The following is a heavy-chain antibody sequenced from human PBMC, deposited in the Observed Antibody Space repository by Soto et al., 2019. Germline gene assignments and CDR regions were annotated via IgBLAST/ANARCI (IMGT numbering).Heavy chain of an antibody. Sequence: ASGKVSCKASGYTFTASYIHWVRQAPGQGLEWMGWTSPSSLATNYAQRFQGRVTMSRDRATSTVYMELSRLRSEDTAVYYCAREDAERATRFLDYWGQGTVVTVSS. J-gene: IGHJ4*02. CDR3: AREDAERATRFLDY. D-gene: IGHD2-21*01. CDR1: GYTFTASY. CDR2: TSPSSLAT. V-gene: IGHV1-2*02.